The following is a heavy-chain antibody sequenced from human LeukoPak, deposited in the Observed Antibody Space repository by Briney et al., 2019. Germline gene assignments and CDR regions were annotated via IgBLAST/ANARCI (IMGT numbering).Heavy chain of an antibody. CDR2: IYSGGST. CDR3: ARDACDSGCLDY. Sequence: GGSLRLSCAASGFTASSNYMSWVRQAPGKGLEWVSVIYSGGSTYYADSVKGRFTISRDNSKNTLYLQMNSLRAEDTAVYYCARDACDSGCLDYWGQGTLVTVSS. D-gene: IGHD6-19*01. V-gene: IGHV3-66*01. CDR1: GFTASSNY. J-gene: IGHJ4*02.